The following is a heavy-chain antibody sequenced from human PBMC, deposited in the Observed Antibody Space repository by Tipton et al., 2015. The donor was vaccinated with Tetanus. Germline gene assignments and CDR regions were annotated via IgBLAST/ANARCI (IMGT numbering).Heavy chain of an antibody. CDR2: INHSGST. CDR1: GGSFSGYY. J-gene: IGHJ5*02. Sequence: TLSLTCAVYGGSFSGYYWSWIRQPPGKGLEWIGEINHSGSTNYNPSLKSRVTISVDTSKNQFSLKLSSVTAADTAVYYCARTHGYCSGGSCYHWFDPWGQGTLVTVSS. D-gene: IGHD2-15*01. V-gene: IGHV4-34*01. CDR3: ARTHGYCSGGSCYHWFDP.